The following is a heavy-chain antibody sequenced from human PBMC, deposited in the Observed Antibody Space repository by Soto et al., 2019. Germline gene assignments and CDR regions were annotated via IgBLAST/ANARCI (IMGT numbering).Heavy chain of an antibody. D-gene: IGHD1-1*01. CDR2: ISYDGSEK. Sequence: QVQLVESGGGVVQPGGSLRLSCAASGFIFSTFGMHWVRQTPGKGLEFVAAISYDGSEKDYADSVKGRFTISRDNSKNTLYRQMNSLRREDTAVYYCAKDPRGSYWIGLDYWGQGTLVTVSS. J-gene: IGHJ4*02. V-gene: IGHV3-30*18. CDR1: GFIFSTFG. CDR3: AKDPRGSYWIGLDY.